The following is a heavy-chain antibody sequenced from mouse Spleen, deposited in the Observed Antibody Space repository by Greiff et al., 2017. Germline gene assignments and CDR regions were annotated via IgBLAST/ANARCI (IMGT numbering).Heavy chain of an antibody. V-gene: IGHV1-42*01. J-gene: IGHJ2*01. CDR3: ARRWDVYYFDY. D-gene: IGHD4-1*01. CDR1: GYSFTGYY. Sequence: EVMLVESGPELVKPGASVKISCKASGYSFTGYYMNWVKQSPEKSLEWIGEINPSTGGTTYNQKFKAKATLTVDKSSSTAYMQLKSLTSEDSAVYYCARRWDVYYFDYWGQGTTLTVSS. CDR2: INPSTGGT.